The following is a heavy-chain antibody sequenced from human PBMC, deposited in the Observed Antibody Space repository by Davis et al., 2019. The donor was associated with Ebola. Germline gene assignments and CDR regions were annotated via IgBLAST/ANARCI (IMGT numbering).Heavy chain of an antibody. D-gene: IGHD3-9*01. V-gene: IGHV5-51*01. CDR2: IYPGDSNT. CDR3: ARVLPYYDILSGPYYSYGMDV. CDR1: GYSFTSYW. J-gene: IGHJ6*04. Sequence: GESLKISCKGSGYSFTSYWISWVRQMPGKGLQWMGIIYPGDSNTRYSPSFQGQVTISADKSISTAYLQWSSLKASDTAIYYCARVLPYYDILSGPYYSYGMDVWGKGTTVTVSS.